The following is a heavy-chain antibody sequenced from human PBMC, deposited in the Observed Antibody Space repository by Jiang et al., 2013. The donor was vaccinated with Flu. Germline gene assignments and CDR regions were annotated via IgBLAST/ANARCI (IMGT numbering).Heavy chain of an antibody. V-gene: IGHV3-48*01. CDR1: GFTFSAFS. Sequence: QLVESGGGVVQPGRSLRLSCAASGFTFSAFSMNWVRQAPGKGLEWVSYISSGSSSIYYADSVKGRFTISRDNAKNSLCLQMNSLRAEDAAVYYCARGAVTGTSKFDYWGQGTLVTVSS. CDR2: ISSGSSSI. CDR3: ARGAVTGTSKFDY. J-gene: IGHJ4*02. D-gene: IGHD6-19*01.